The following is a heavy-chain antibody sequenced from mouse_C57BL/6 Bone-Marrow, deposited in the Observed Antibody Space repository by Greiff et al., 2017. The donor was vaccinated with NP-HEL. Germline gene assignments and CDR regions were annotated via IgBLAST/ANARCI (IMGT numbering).Heavy chain of an antibody. CDR2: IDPSDSYT. Sequence: VKLQQPGAELVMPGASVKLSCKASGYTFTSYWMHWVKQRPGQGLEWIGEIDPSDSYTNYNQKFKGKSTLTVDKSSSTAYMQLSSLTSEESAVYYCARRGGNYAMDYWGQGTSVTVSS. V-gene: IGHV1-69*01. CDR1: GYTFTSYW. J-gene: IGHJ4*01. D-gene: IGHD1-1*02. CDR3: ARRGGNYAMDY.